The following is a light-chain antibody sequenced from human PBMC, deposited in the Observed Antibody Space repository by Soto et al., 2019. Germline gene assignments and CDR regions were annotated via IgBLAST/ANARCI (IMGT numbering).Light chain of an antibody. CDR1: QDIRNY. J-gene: IGKJ4*01. V-gene: IGKV1-33*01. CDR3: QQFDDLPRT. Sequence: DIQMTHSPSSLSASVGDRVTITCQASQDIRNYLNWYQQKPGKAPKVLISLASTLETGVPSRFSGGGSGTDFTFTISSLQPEDIATYYCQQFDDLPRTFGGGTKVDIK. CDR2: LAS.